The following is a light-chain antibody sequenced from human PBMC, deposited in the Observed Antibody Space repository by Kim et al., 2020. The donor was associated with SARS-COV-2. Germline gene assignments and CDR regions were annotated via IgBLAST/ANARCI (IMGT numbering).Light chain of an antibody. CDR2: DVS. J-gene: IGLJ1*01. Sequence: SITISCTGTSSDVGGYNYVSWYQQHPGKAPKLMIYDVSNRPSGVSNRFSGSKSGNTASLTISGLQAEDEADYDCSSYTSSSTPYVFGTGTKVTVL. CDR1: SSDVGGYNY. V-gene: IGLV2-14*03. CDR3: SSYTSSSTPYV.